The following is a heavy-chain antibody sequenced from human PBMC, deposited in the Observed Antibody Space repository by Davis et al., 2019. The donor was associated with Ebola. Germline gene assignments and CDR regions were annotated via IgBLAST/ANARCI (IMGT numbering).Heavy chain of an antibody. CDR1: GGSFSGYY. Sequence: SETLSLTCAVYGGSFSGYYWSWIRQPPGKGLEWIGEINHSGSTNYNPSLKSRVTISVDTSKNQFSRQLSSVTAADTAVYYCARGYYDYVWGSYRPKFFDYWGQGTLVTVSS. D-gene: IGHD3-16*02. J-gene: IGHJ4*02. CDR2: INHSGST. CDR3: ARGYYDYVWGSYRPKFFDY. V-gene: IGHV4-34*01.